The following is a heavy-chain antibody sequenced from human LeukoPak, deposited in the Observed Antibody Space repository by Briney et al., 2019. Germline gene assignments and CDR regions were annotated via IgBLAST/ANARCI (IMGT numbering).Heavy chain of an antibody. CDR2: IIPILGIA. Sequence: SVKVSCKASGGTFSSYAISWVRQAPGQGLEWMGRIIPILGIANYAQKFQGRVTITADKSTSTAYMELSSLRSKDTAVYYCARESGYYDSSGYTNYYYYYGMDVWGQGTTVTVSS. J-gene: IGHJ6*02. CDR1: GGTFSSYA. CDR3: ARESGYYDSSGYTNYYYYYGMDV. V-gene: IGHV1-69*04. D-gene: IGHD3-22*01.